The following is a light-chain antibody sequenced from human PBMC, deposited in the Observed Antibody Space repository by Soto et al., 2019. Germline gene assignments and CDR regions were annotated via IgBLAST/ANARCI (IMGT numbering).Light chain of an antibody. J-gene: IGKJ2*01. CDR2: DAS. V-gene: IGKV3-11*01. Sequence: EIVLTQSPATLSLSPGERATLSCRASQSVSSYLAWYQQKPGQAPRLLIYDASNRATGIPARFSGSGSGTDFTLTISSLEPEDVGVYYCQQRSNWPHTFGQGTKVEIK. CDR3: QQRSNWPHT. CDR1: QSVSSY.